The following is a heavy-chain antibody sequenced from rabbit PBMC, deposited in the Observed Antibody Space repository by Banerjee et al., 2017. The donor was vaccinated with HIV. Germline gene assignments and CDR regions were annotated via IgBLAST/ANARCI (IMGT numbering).Heavy chain of an antibody. V-gene: IGHV1S45*01. J-gene: IGHJ4*01. Sequence: QEQLVESGGGLVQPGESLTLSCKASGFTISSYHTGWVRQAPGKGLEWIACIYAGSGNTYYASWAKGRFTISKASSTTVTLQMTSLTAADTATYFCARDYYTYTYGHYFNLWGQGTLVTVS. CDR1: GFTISSYHT. CDR2: IYAGSGNT. CDR3: ARDYYTYTYGHYFNL. D-gene: IGHD6-1*01.